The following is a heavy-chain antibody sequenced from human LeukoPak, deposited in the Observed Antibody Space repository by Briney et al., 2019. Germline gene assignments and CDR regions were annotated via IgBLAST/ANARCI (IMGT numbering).Heavy chain of an antibody. D-gene: IGHD4-23*01. CDR1: GFIFSDYA. CDR2: VSYDGRNE. V-gene: IGHV3-30*04. Sequence: GGSLRLSCAASGFIFSDYAMHWVRQAPGKGLEWVALVSYDGRNENYADSVKGRFTISRDTSKSTLYLQMNSLRAEDTAVYYCARDLTDYGGNSDDYWGQGTLVTVSS. J-gene: IGHJ4*02. CDR3: ARDLTDYGGNSDDY.